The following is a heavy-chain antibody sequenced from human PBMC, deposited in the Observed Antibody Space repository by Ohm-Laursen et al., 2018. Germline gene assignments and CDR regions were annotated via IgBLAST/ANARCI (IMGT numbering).Heavy chain of an antibody. CDR2: ISGSGDST. CDR3: SKGGAYTYGYDAFDI. V-gene: IGHV3-23*01. D-gene: IGHD5-18*01. Sequence: GSLRLSCSAVGFTFSSYAMSWVRQAPGKGLEWVSGISGSGDSTYYADSVKGRFTISRDNSKTTLFLQMNGLRAEDTAVYYCSKGGAYTYGYDAFDIWGQGTMVTVSS. J-gene: IGHJ3*02. CDR1: GFTFSSYA.